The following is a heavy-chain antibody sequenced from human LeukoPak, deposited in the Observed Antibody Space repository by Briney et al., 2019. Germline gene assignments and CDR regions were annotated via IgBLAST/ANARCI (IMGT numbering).Heavy chain of an antibody. Sequence: GASVKVSCKASGYTFTSYAMHWVRQAPGQRLEWMGWINAGNGNTKYSQKFQGRVTITRDTSASTAYMELSSLRSEDTAVYYCARSDDRSGAFDIWGQGTMVTVSS. D-gene: IGHD3-22*01. CDR1: GYTFTSYA. CDR2: INAGNGNT. CDR3: ARSDDRSGAFDI. J-gene: IGHJ3*02. V-gene: IGHV1-3*01.